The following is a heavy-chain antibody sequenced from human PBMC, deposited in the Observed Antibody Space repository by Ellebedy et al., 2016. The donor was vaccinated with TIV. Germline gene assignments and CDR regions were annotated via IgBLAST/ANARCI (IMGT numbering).Heavy chain of an antibody. CDR2: IHNSGST. Sequence: SETLSLTCTVSGGSVNSGTSYWSWIRQAPGKGLEWISYIHNSGSTNFNPSLKSRVAISLDTSNNQFSLNLSSVTAADTAVYYCARDDVTAEDNGMDVWGPGATVTVSS. D-gene: IGHD2-21*02. J-gene: IGHJ6*02. V-gene: IGHV4-61*01. CDR3: ARDDVTAEDNGMDV. CDR1: GGSVNSGTSY.